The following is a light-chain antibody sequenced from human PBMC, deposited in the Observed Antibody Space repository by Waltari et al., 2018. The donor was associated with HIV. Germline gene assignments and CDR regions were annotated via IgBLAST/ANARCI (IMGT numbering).Light chain of an antibody. J-gene: IGLJ2*01. CDR1: SSDVVGYND. Sequence: QPALTQPASVSGSPGQSISISCTGASSDVVGYNDVAWYQPHPAKAPKLVILEVSNRPEGVSNRLSGSKTGNRASLTIYGLQAEYEAYYYCSSYTSRDSVLFGGGTKVTVL. CDR2: EVS. CDR3: SSYTSRDSVL. V-gene: IGLV2-14*03.